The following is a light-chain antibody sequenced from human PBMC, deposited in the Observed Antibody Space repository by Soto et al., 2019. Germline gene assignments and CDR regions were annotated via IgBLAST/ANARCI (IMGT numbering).Light chain of an antibody. J-gene: IGLJ2*01. V-gene: IGLV2-14*01. Sequence: QSALTQPASVSGSPGQSITISCTGTSSDFGLYNYVSWYQQHPGKAPKLMIFEVSYPPSGVSNRFSGSMSGNTASLTISGLQTEDEADYFCSSYTDSNTRVFGGGTKLTVL. CDR2: EVS. CDR3: SSYTDSNTRV. CDR1: SSDFGLYNY.